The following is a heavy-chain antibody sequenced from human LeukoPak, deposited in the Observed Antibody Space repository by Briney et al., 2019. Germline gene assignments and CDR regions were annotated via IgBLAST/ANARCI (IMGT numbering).Heavy chain of an antibody. CDR3: ARGPKGYYYMDV. V-gene: IGHV3-48*01. CDR1: GFTFSSYS. J-gene: IGHJ6*03. CDR2: ISSSSSTI. Sequence: GGSLRLSCAASGFTFSSYSMNWVRQAPGKGLEWVSYISSSSSTIYYADSVKGRFTISRDNSKNTLYLQMNSLRAEDTAVYYCARGPKGYYYMDVWGKGTTVTISS.